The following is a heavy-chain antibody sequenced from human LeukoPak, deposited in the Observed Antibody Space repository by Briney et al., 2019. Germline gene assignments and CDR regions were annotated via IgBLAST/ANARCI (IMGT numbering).Heavy chain of an antibody. Sequence: GGSLRLSCAASGFTFSSYWMSWVRQAPGKGLEWVAYIKHDGSDEYHADSVKGRFTISRDNSKNSLYLQMNSQRADDTAVYYCARARRPDGVVPAARYMDVWGKGTTVTVSS. CDR2: IKHDGSDE. J-gene: IGHJ6*03. CDR1: GFTFSSYW. V-gene: IGHV3-7*01. D-gene: IGHD2-2*01. CDR3: ARARRPDGVVPAARYMDV.